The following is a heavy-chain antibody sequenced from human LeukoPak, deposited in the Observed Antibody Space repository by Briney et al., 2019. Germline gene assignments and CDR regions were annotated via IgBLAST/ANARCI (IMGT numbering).Heavy chain of an antibody. D-gene: IGHD2-15*01. CDR2: ISSSSSYI. CDR3: ARLDCSGGSCSPFDY. J-gene: IGHJ4*02. Sequence: GGSLRLSCAASGFTLSGFWMDWVRQAPGKGLEWVSSISSSSSYIYYADSVKGRFTISRDNAKNSLYLQMNSLRAEDTAVYYCARLDCSGGSCSPFDYWGQGTLVTVSS. CDR1: GFTLSGFW. V-gene: IGHV3-21*01.